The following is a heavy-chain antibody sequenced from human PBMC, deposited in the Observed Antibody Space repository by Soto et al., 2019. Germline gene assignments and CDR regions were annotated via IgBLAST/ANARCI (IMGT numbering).Heavy chain of an antibody. CDR1: GGSISSGGYY. V-gene: IGHV4-31*03. J-gene: IGHJ4*02. CDR2: IYYSGST. CDR3: AGGEAAGGYDPIDY. D-gene: IGHD5-12*01. Sequence: QVQLQESGPGLVKPSQTLSLTCTVSGGSISSGGYYWSWIRQHPGKGLEWIGYIYYSGSTYYNPSLKSRVTIPVDTSKHQFSLKLSPVTAADTAVYYCAGGEAAGGYDPIDYWGQGTLVTVSS.